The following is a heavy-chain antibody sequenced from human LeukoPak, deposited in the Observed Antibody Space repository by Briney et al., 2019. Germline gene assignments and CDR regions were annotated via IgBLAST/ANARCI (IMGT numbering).Heavy chain of an antibody. Sequence: PSETLSLTCTVSGGSINSYYWSWIRQPPGKGLEWIGYIYYSGSTNYNPSLKSRVTISVDTSKNQFSLKLSSVTATDTAVYYCARLAPGGAAYYYGMDVWGQGTTVTVSS. CDR2: IYYSGST. D-gene: IGHD3-16*01. J-gene: IGHJ6*02. CDR3: ARLAPGGAAYYYGMDV. V-gene: IGHV4-59*08. CDR1: GGSINSYY.